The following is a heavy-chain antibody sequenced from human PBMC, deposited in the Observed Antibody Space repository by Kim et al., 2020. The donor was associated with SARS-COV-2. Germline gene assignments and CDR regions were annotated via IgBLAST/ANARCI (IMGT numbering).Heavy chain of an antibody. CDR1: GDSINSSHYY. CDR2: IYSSGST. V-gene: IGHV4-39*07. Sequence: SETLSLTCTVSGDSINSSHYYWGWIRQTPGKGLEWIGTIYSSGSTYYQPSLKSRVIISIHTSKTQFSLTMTSVTAADTALYYCTRLSLFCSSTRCPAYY. J-gene: IGHJ4*01. D-gene: IGHD2-2*01. CDR3: TRLSLFCSSTRCPAYY.